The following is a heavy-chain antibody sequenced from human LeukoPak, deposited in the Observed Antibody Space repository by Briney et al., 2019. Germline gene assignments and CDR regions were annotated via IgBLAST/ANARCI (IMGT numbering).Heavy chain of an antibody. CDR3: ARGDFWSGYSNWFDP. D-gene: IGHD3-3*01. Sequence: SETLSLTCVVYGGSFSSYYWSWIRQPPGKGLEWIGYIYYSGSTYYNPSLKSRVTISVDTSKNQFSLKLSSATAADMAVYYCARGDFWSGYSNWFDPWGQGTLVTVSS. V-gene: IGHV4-30-4*01. CDR1: GGSFSSYY. J-gene: IGHJ5*02. CDR2: IYYSGST.